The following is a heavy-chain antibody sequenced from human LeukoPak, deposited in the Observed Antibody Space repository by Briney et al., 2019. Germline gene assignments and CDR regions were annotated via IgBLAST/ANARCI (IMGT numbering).Heavy chain of an antibody. CDR1: GYTFTSHR. CDR3: ARAGYQLLLYDY. V-gene: IGHV1-18*04. J-gene: IGHJ4*02. CDR2: ISAYNGNT. D-gene: IGHD2-2*01. Sequence: ASEKVSCKASGYTFTSHRNSWVRQASGQALEWMGWISAYNGNTNYAQKLQGRVTMTTDTSTSTAYMELRSLRSDDTAVYYCARAGYQLLLYDYWGQGTLVTVSS.